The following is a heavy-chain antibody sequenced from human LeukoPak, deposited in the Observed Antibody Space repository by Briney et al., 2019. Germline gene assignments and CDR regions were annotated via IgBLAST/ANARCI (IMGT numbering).Heavy chain of an antibody. CDR3: AKEGGLLWFGELFTFDY. CDR1: GFTFSSYG. D-gene: IGHD3-10*01. V-gene: IGHV3-30*18. CDR2: VSDDGSNK. J-gene: IGHJ4*02. Sequence: GRSLRLSCAASGFTFSSYGMHWVRQAPGKGLEWMAVVSDDGSNKYYEDSVRGRFTISRDNSKNTLYLQMSSLRDEDTAVYYCAKEGGLLWFGELFTFDYWGQGTLVTVSS.